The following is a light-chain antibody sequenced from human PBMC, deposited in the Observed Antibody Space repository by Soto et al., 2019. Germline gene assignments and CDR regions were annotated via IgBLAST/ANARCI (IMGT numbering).Light chain of an antibody. CDR3: QQYYSPPHT. CDR2: WAS. CDR1: QSVLYSSNNKNY. J-gene: IGKJ2*01. Sequence: DIVMTQSPDSLAVSLGERATINCKSSQSVLYSSNNKNYLVWYQQKPGQPPKLLISWASTRESGVPDRFSGSGSGTDFTLTISSLQAEDVAVYYCQQYYSPPHTFGQGTRLEIK. V-gene: IGKV4-1*01.